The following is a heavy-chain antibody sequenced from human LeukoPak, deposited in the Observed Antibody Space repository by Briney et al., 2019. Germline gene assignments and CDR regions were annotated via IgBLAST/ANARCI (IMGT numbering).Heavy chain of an antibody. V-gene: IGHV3-74*01. CDR2: IDADGSSA. CDR1: GITFSYYW. J-gene: IGHJ4*02. D-gene: IGHD5-12*01. Sequence: GGSLRLSCAASGITFSYYWMHWVRQAPGKGLVWVSRIDADGSSATYADSVKGRFTISRDNAKNTLYLQMNSLRAEDMAVYYCAREGGYDPFEYWGQGTLVTVSS. CDR3: AREGGYDPFEY.